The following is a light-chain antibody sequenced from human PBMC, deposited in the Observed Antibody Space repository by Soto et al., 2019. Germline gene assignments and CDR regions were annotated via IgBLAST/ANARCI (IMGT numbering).Light chain of an antibody. V-gene: IGKV3-15*01. CDR3: QHYNTWPWT. CDR1: QSVTSN. Sequence: EIVLTQSPTLLSLSPGERATLSCWASQSVTSNLAWYQQKLGQAPRVLIYGASTRATGIPARFSGSGSETEFILTISSLQSEDSATYYCQHYNTWPWTVGQGTYAEI. J-gene: IGKJ1*01. CDR2: GAS.